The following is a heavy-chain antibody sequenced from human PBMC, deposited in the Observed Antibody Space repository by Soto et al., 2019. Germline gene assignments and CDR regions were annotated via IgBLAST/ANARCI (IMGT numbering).Heavy chain of an antibody. J-gene: IGHJ6*02. Sequence: PSETLSLTCAVYGGSFSGYYWSWIRQPPGKGLERIGEINHSGSTNYNPSLKSRVTISVDTSKNQFSLKLSSVTAADTAVYYCARVGYCSGGSCYFSYYYYYGMDVWGQGTTVTVSS. CDR3: ARVGYCSGGSCYFSYYYYYGMDV. D-gene: IGHD2-15*01. CDR1: GGSFSGYY. V-gene: IGHV4-34*01. CDR2: INHSGST.